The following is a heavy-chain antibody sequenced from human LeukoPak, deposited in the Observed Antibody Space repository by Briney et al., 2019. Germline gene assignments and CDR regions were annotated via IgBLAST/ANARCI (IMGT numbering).Heavy chain of an antibody. D-gene: IGHD6-6*01. CDR3: ARHWVTSSSTNWFDP. Sequence: SETLSLTCTVSGGSISSSSYYWGWIRQPPGKGLEWICSIYYSGSTYYNPSLKSRVTISVDTSKNQFSLKLSSLTAADTAVYYCARHWVTSSSTNWFDPWGQGALVAVSS. CDR1: GGSISSSSYY. J-gene: IGHJ5*02. V-gene: IGHV4-39*01. CDR2: IYYSGST.